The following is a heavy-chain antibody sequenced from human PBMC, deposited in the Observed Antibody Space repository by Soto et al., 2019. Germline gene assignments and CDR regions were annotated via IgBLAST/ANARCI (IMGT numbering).Heavy chain of an antibody. CDR3: ARVTSEYRTTISGVAIATMDV. Sequence: QVQLQESGPGLVKPSQTLSLTCTVSGGSIRSTRYYWSWIRQHPGKGLEWIAYIYHSGSTYYNPSLETLVALSVAPSSNQCSLSLSSAPAAHTAVHYCARVTSEYRTTISGVAIATMDVWGQGTTVTVSS. J-gene: IGHJ6*02. CDR1: GGSIRSTRYY. V-gene: IGHV4-31*01. CDR2: IYHSGST. D-gene: IGHD3-3*01.